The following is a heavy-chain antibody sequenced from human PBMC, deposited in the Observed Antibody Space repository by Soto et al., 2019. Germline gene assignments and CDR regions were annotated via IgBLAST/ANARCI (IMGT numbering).Heavy chain of an antibody. D-gene: IGHD1-26*01. CDR2: SIPIFGTA. CDR1: GGTFSSYS. J-gene: IGHJ4*02. Sequence: QVQLVQSGAEVKKPGSSVKVSCKASGGTFSSYSINWVRQAPGQGLEWMGESIPIFGTANYAQKFPGRVTITADESTSTAYMELSSLRSEDTAVYYCARDGGRHSGGIDYWGQGTLVTVSS. V-gene: IGHV1-69*01. CDR3: ARDGGRHSGGIDY.